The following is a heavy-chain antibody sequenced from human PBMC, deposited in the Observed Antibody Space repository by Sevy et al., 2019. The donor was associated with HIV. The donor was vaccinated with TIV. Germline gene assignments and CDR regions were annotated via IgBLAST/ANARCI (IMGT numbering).Heavy chain of an antibody. CDR3: AAESRGSCSGRSCSVENGMDV. V-gene: IGHV1-58*01. J-gene: IGHJ6*02. Sequence: ASVKVSCKASSFTFTNSAVQWVRQARGRRLEWIGWIVVGSGDTNYAHNFQERVTISRDMSTATVSMELSGLRSEDTAVYYCAAESRGSCSGRSCSVENGMDVWGPGTTVTVSS. CDR1: SFTFTNSA. CDR2: IVVGSGDT. D-gene: IGHD2-15*01.